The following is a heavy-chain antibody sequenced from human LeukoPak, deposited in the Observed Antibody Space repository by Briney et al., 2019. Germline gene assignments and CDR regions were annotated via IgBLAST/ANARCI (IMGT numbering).Heavy chain of an antibody. Sequence: GGSLRLSCAASGFSFSGYGMHWVRQAPGKGLEWVAFIRYDGSNEYYADSVKGRFTISRDKSKNTLSLQMNGLRVEDTAVYYCAKVMPPGRIRFYSYYMDVWGKGTTVTVSS. CDR1: GFSFSGYG. J-gene: IGHJ6*03. V-gene: IGHV3-30*02. CDR3: AKVMPPGRIRFYSYYMDV. CDR2: IRYDGSNE. D-gene: IGHD2-15*01.